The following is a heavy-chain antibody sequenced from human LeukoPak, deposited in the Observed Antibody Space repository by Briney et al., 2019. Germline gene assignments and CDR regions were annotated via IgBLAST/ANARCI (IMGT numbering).Heavy chain of an antibody. Sequence: GGSLRLSCSASGFTFSSYRMNWVRQAPGKGLEWVSSIRSSSSYIYYADSVKGRFTISRDNAQNSLYLQMNSLRAEDTAVYYCARGGMHNYDFWSGYRNNWFDPWGQGTLVTVSS. CDR3: ARGGMHNYDFWSGYRNNWFDP. V-gene: IGHV3-21*01. CDR1: GFTFSSYR. D-gene: IGHD3-3*01. J-gene: IGHJ5*02. CDR2: IRSSSSYI.